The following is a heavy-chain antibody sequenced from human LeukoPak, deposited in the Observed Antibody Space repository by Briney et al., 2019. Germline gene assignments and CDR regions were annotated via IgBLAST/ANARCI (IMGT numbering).Heavy chain of an antibody. V-gene: IGHV3-23*01. D-gene: IGHD1/OR15-1a*01. Sequence: GGSLRLSCAASGFTFTTYAMSWVRQAPGKGLEWVSTIANSGGSTYYADSVKGRFTASRDNSKNTLYLRMNSLRAEDMAVYYCAKSHSVEQRGYFDYWGQGTLVTVSS. J-gene: IGHJ4*02. CDR1: GFTFTTYA. CDR2: IANSGGST. CDR3: AKSHSVEQRGYFDY.